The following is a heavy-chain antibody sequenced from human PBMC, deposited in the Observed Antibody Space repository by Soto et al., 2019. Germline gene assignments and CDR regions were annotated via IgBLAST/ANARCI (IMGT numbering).Heavy chain of an antibody. V-gene: IGHV4-59*01. CDR2: IYYSGST. CDR1: GCSISSYY. Sequence: XETLSLTCTVSGCSISSYYWNWIRQPPGKGLEWIGYIYYSGSTKYNPSLKSRVTISVDTSKNQFSLKLSSVTAADTAVYYCARDRLANWFDHWGQGTLVTVSS. D-gene: IGHD3-9*01. J-gene: IGHJ5*02. CDR3: ARDRLANWFDH.